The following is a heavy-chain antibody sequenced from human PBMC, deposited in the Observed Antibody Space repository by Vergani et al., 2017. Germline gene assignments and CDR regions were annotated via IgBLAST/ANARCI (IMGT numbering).Heavy chain of an antibody. V-gene: IGHV1-69*13. J-gene: IGHJ5*02. Sequence: QVQLVQSGAEVKKPGSSVKVSCKASGGTFSSYAISWVRQAPGQGLEWMGRIIPMLSTANYAQKFQGRVTITADESTSTAYMELSSLRSEDTAVYYCARQASYYYDSSGYYYEGWFDPWGQGTLVTVS. D-gene: IGHD3-22*01. CDR3: ARQASYYYDSSGYYYEGWFDP. CDR2: IIPMLSTA. CDR1: GGTFSSYA.